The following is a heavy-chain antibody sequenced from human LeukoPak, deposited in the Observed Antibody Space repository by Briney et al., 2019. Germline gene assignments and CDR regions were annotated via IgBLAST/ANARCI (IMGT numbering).Heavy chain of an antibody. CDR2: IYYSGST. CDR3: ARGAKKTTRPTGWFDP. J-gene: IGHJ5*02. D-gene: IGHD4-17*01. V-gene: IGHV4-39*07. Sequence: SETLSLTCTVSGGSISSSSYYWGWIRQPPGRGLEWIGSIYYSGSTYYNPSLKSRVTMSVDTSKNQFSLKLTSVTAADTAVYYCARGAKKTTRPTGWFDPWGQGTLVTVSS. CDR1: GGSISSSSYY.